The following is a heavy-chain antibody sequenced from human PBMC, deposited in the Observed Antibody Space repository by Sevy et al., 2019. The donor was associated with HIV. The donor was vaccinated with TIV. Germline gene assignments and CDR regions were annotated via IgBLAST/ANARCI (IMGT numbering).Heavy chain of an antibody. CDR3: ARDFRPYCSSTSCSYTPYSSSWYESDY. D-gene: IGHD2-2*01. CDR1: GYTFTSYG. CDR2: ISAYNGNT. J-gene: IGHJ4*02. Sequence: ASVKVSCKASGYTFTSYGISWVRQAPGQGLEWMGWISAYNGNTNYAQKLQGRVTMTTDTSTSTAYMELRSLRSDDTAGYYCARDFRPYCSSTSCSYTPYSSSWYESDYWGQGTLVTVSS. V-gene: IGHV1-18*01.